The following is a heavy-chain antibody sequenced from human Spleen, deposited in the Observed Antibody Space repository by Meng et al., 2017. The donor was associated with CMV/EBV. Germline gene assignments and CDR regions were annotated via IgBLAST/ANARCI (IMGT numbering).Heavy chain of an antibody. J-gene: IGHJ4*02. V-gene: IGHV3-72*01. CDR3: ARVVKNAYYFDY. D-gene: IGHD1-1*01. CDR2: TRSKANSYTT. CDR1: GFTFSDHF. Sequence: GGSLRLSCAASGFTFSDHFMDWVRQAPGKGLEWVGRTRSKANSYTTEYAASVKGRFTISRDDSKNSLYLQMNSLKTEDTAVYYCARVVKNAYYFDYWGQGTLVTVSS.